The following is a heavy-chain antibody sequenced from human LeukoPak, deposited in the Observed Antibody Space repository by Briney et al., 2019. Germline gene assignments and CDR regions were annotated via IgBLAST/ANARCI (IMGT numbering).Heavy chain of an antibody. V-gene: IGHV1-18*01. D-gene: IGHD3-10*01. J-gene: IGHJ4*02. CDR1: GYTFTSYG. Sequence: ASVKVSCKASGYTFTSYGISWVRQAPGQGLEWMGWISAYNGNTNYAQKLQGRVTMTTDTSTSTAYMELRSLRSDDTAVYYCARVVLWFGEGGYYLDYWAREPWSPSPQ. CDR3: ARVVLWFGEGGYYLDY. CDR2: ISAYNGNT.